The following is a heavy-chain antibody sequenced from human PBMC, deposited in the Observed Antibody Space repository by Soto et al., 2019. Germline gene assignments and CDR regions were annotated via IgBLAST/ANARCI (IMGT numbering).Heavy chain of an antibody. CDR1: GDSISSGNYY. Sequence: SETLSLTCTVSGDSISSGNYYWTWIRQRPGKGLEWIGYVYNSGGTYYNPSLKSRLTISMDTSENQFSLKLNSLTAADTAVYFCARDRFGSSSGYFDYWGQGALVTV. V-gene: IGHV4-31*03. CDR3: ARDRFGSSSGYFDY. CDR2: VYNSGGT. J-gene: IGHJ4*02. D-gene: IGHD6-6*01.